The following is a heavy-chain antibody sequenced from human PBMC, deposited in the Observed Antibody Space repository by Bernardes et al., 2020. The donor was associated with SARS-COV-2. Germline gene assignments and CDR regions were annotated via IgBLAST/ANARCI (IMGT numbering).Heavy chain of an antibody. V-gene: IGHV1-69*13. J-gene: IGHJ4*02. CDR1: GGTFSSYA. CDR3: ARVVLRYFDWLLYHDY. Sequence: SVKVSCKASGGTFSSYAISWVRQAPGQGLEWMGGIIPIFGTANYAQKFQGRVTITADESTSTAYMELSSLRSEDTAVYYCARVVLRYFDWLLYHDYWGQGTLVTVSS. CDR2: IIPIFGTA. D-gene: IGHD3-9*01.